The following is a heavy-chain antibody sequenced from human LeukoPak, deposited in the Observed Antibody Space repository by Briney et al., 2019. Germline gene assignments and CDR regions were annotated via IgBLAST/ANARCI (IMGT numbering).Heavy chain of an antibody. D-gene: IGHD5-18*01. CDR1: GDSISSSSYY. CDR3: ARQAPLVYNFGYIKGIDL. CDR2: IYYSGST. Sequence: SETLSLTCTVSGDSISSSSYYWAWIRPPPGKGLEWISTIYYSGSTYSSPSLKSRVTISVDTSKNQISLKLSSVTAADTAVYYGARQAPLVYNFGYIKGIDLWGQGTLVTVSS. J-gene: IGHJ4*02. V-gene: IGHV4-39*01.